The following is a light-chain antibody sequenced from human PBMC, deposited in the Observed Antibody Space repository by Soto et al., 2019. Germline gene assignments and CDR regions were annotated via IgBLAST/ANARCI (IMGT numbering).Light chain of an antibody. V-gene: IGLV1-51*01. Sequence: QSVLTQPPSVSAAPGQKVTISCSGSSSNIGSNYVSWYQQLPGTAPKLLIYDVNKRPSGIPDRFSGSKSGTSATLGITGLQTGDEADYYCGTWDSSLSAGVFGGGTKVTVL. J-gene: IGLJ2*01. CDR1: SSNIGSNY. CDR3: GTWDSSLSAGV. CDR2: DVN.